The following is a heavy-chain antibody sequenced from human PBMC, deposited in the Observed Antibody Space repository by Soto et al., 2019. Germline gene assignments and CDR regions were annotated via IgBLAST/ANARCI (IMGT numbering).Heavy chain of an antibody. D-gene: IGHD2-21*02. CDR3: ARSIVVVTALDY. J-gene: IGHJ4*02. V-gene: IGHV1-3*01. CDR2: INAGNGNT. CDR1: GYTLTSYA. Sequence: GASVKVSCKASGYTLTSYAMHWVRQAPGQRLEWMGWINAGNGNTKYSQKFQGRVTITRDTSAGTAYMELSSLRSEDTAVYYCARSIVVVTALDYWGQGTLVTVSS.